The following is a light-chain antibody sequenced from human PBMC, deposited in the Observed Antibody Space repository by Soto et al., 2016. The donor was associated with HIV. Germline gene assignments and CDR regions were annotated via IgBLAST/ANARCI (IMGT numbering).Light chain of an antibody. Sequence: DIQMTQSPSSLSTSVGDRVTITCRASQNISNYLNWYQQKPGKAPKLLIYAASSLQSGVPSRFSGSGSGTDFTLTIRSLQPEDFATYYCQQSYSTPWTLGQGTKVEIK. J-gene: IGKJ1*01. CDR2: AAS. CDR1: QNISNY. V-gene: IGKV1-39*01. CDR3: QQSYSTPWT.